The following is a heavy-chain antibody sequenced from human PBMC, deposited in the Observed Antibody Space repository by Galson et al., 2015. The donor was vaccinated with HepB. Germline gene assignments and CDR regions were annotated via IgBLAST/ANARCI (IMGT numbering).Heavy chain of an antibody. CDR1: GYTFTSYG. D-gene: IGHD6-13*01. Sequence: SVKVSCKASGYTFTSYGISWVRQAPGQGLEWMGWISAYSGDIKYTQKLQGRVTMTADTSTSTVYMGLKNLRSDDTAMYYCARDLWARASISYYSHWGQGTLVTVSS. CDR2: ISAYSGDI. CDR3: ARDLWARASISYYSH. V-gene: IGHV1-18*04. J-gene: IGHJ4*02.